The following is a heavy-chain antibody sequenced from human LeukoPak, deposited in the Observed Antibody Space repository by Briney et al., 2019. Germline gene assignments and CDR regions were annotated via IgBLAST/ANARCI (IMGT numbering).Heavy chain of an antibody. D-gene: IGHD6-19*01. V-gene: IGHV4-39*01. J-gene: IGHJ4*02. Sequence: PSETLSLTCTVSGGSISSSSYYWGWIRQPPGKGLEWIGSIYYSGSTYYNPSLKSPVTISVDTSKNQFLLKLSSVTAADTAVYYCARLLPRSGWYFDHWGQGTLVTVSS. CDR2: IYYSGST. CDR1: GGSISSSSYY. CDR3: ARLLPRSGWYFDH.